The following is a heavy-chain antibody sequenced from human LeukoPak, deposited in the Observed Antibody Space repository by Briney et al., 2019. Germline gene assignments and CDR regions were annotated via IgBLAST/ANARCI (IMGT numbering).Heavy chain of an antibody. J-gene: IGHJ5*02. CDR1: GGSISSGGYY. D-gene: IGHD4-23*01. CDR3: ARGPADYGGLYNWFDP. Sequence: SQTLSLTCTVSGGSISSGGYYWSWIRQHPGKGLEWIGYIYYSGSTYYNPSLESRVTISVDTSKNQFSLKLSSMTAADTAVYYCARGPADYGGLYNWFDPWGQGTLVTVSS. V-gene: IGHV4-31*03. CDR2: IYYSGST.